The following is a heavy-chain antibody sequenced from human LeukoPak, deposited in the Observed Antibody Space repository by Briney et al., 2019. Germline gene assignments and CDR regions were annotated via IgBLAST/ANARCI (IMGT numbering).Heavy chain of an antibody. J-gene: IGHJ2*01. CDR3: ARESHRLYYYDSSGYPYWYFDL. CDR1: GGTFSSYA. V-gene: IGHV1-69*13. CDR2: IIPIFGTA. D-gene: IGHD3-22*01. Sequence: SVKVSCKASGGTFSSYAISWVRQAPGQGLEWMGGIIPIFGTANYAQKFQGRVTITADESTSTAYMELSSLRSEDTAVYYCARESHRLYYYDSSGYPYWYFDLWGRGTLVTVSS.